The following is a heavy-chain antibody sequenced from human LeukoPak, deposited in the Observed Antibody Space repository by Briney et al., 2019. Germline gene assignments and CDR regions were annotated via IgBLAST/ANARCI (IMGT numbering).Heavy chain of an antibody. CDR2: IWYDGSNK. V-gene: IGHV3-33*01. D-gene: IGHD6-19*01. CDR3: ARGAFYSSGWYVGDY. Sequence: GGTQRLSCAASGFTFSSEGMQWGGQEPGKGLEWVAVIWYDGSNKYYADSVKGRFTISRDNSKNTLYLQMNSLRAEDTAVYYCARGAFYSSGWYVGDYWGQGTLVTVST. CDR1: GFTFSSEG. J-gene: IGHJ4*02.